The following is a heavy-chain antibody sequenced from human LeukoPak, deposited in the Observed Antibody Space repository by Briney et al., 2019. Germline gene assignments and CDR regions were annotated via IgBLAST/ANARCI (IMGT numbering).Heavy chain of an antibody. CDR1: GYSFTSYL. CDR3: GRERGYSSGSYDD. J-gene: IGHJ4*02. Sequence: VESLIISCNGSGYSFTSYLIGWERQTPGKGLEWMGIIYSGDSHTRYSPSLQCQLTISAHNSITTPYLPWSSPHASDTSMYSVGRERGYSSGSYDDWGQGTLVTVSS. CDR2: IYSGDSHT. V-gene: IGHV5-51*01. D-gene: IGHD6-19*01.